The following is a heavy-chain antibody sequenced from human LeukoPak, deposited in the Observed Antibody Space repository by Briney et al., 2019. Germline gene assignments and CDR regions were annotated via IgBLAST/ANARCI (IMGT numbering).Heavy chain of an antibody. Sequence: GGALRLSCSASGFTLISFAMTWVRQAPGKGLEWVSSISDSCYSTYYVDHVKGRFTISRDNSKTMLYLEMNSLRGEDPAIYHCAKDAARHSSGCLQYWGQGTLVTVSS. J-gene: IGHJ4*02. D-gene: IGHD6-19*01. V-gene: IGHV3-23*01. CDR3: AKDAARHSSGCLQY. CDR1: GFTLISFA. CDR2: ISDSCYST.